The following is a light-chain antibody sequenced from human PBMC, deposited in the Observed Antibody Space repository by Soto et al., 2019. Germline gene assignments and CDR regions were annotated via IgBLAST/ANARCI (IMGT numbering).Light chain of an antibody. CDR1: SSDYNF. CDR2: GVS. CDR3: SSYTNSNTWV. V-gene: IGLV2-14*01. J-gene: IGLJ3*02. Sequence: QSALTQPASVSGSPGQSITISCTGTSSDYNFVSWYQQHPGKAPKVMIYGVSNRPSGVSNRFSGSKSGNTASLTISGLQAEDEADYYCSSYTNSNTWVFGGGTKLTVL.